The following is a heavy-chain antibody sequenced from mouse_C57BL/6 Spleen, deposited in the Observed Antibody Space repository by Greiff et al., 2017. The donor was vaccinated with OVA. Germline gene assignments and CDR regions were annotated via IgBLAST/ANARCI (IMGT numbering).Heavy chain of an antibody. CDR2: ISYDGSN. V-gene: IGHV3-6*01. CDR1: GYSITSGYY. J-gene: IGHJ2*01. Sequence: EVQLKESGPGLVKPSQSLSLTCSVTGYSITSGYYWNWIRQFPGNKLEWMGYISYDGSNNYNPSLKNRISITRDTSKNQFFLKLNSVTTEDTATYYCARGRKDYFDYWGQGTTLTVSS. CDR3: ARGRKDYFDY.